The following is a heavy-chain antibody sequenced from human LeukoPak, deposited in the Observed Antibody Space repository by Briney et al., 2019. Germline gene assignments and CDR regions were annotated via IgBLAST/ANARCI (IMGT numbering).Heavy chain of an antibody. V-gene: IGHV3-21*01. CDR1: GFTFSSYS. J-gene: IGHJ4*02. CDR3: ARGWFGEFYPYYFDY. Sequence: GGSLRLSCAASGFTFSSYSMNWVRQAPGKGLEWVSSISSSSSYIYYADSAKGRFTISRDNAKNSLYLQMNSLRAEDTAVYYCARGWFGEFYPYYFDYWGQGTLVTVSS. D-gene: IGHD3-10*01. CDR2: ISSSSSYI.